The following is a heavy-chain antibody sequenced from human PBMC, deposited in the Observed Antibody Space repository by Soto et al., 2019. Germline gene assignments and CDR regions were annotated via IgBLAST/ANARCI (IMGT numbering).Heavy chain of an antibody. Sequence: QVQLVESGGGVVQPGRSLRLSCAASGFTFSNYGMHWVRQAPGKGLEWVAVIWYDGSNKYYADSVKGRFTISRDNSXNTLYLQMNSLRAEDTAVYYCARDSLFGSGSYHFDYWGQGTLVTVSS. V-gene: IGHV3-33*01. CDR2: IWYDGSNK. D-gene: IGHD3-10*01. CDR3: ARDSLFGSGSYHFDY. J-gene: IGHJ4*02. CDR1: GFTFSNYG.